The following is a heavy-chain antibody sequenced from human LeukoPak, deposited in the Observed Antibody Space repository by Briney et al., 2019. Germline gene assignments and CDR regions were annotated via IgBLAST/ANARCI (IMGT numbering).Heavy chain of an antibody. CDR3: ARGGTTVVTPTHNWFDP. CDR2: ISSSGSTI. V-gene: IGHV3-11*01. D-gene: IGHD4-23*01. CDR1: GFTFSDYY. J-gene: IGHJ5*02. Sequence: PGGSLRLSCAASGFTFSDYYMSWILQAPGKGLEWVSYISSSGSTIYYADSVKGRFTISRDNAKNSLYLQMNSLRAEDTAVYYCARGGTTVVTPTHNWFDPWGQGTLVTVSS.